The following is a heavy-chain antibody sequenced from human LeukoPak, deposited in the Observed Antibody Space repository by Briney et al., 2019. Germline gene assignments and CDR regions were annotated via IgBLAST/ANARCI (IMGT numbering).Heavy chain of an antibody. D-gene: IGHD4-17*01. CDR2: IYSGGST. J-gene: IGHJ3*02. V-gene: IGHV3-53*01. CDR3: AREPVTTTGAFDI. Sequence: GGSLRLSCAASGFTVSSNYMTWVRQAPGKGLEWVSVIYSGGSTYYADSVKGRFTISRDNSKNTLYLQMNGLRAEDTAVYYCAREPVTTTGAFDIWGQGTMVTVSS. CDR1: GFTVSSNY.